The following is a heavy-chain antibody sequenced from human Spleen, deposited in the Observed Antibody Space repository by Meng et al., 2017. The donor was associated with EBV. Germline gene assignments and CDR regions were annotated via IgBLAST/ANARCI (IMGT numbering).Heavy chain of an antibody. CDR1: CDSFTGYY. D-gene: IGHD3-3*02. CDR2: VSHSGGS. J-gene: IGHJ4*02. Sequence: QGRVQRGGEGLLKPSVTLSLTWSVYCDSFTGYYWGWIRQPPGKGLEWIGEVSHSGGSNYNAPLKSRVTISMDTSVNQISLRLDSVTAADTAVYYCARGTIRGNRRYMEYYHYWGQGTLVTVSS. V-gene: IGHV4-34*02. CDR3: ARGTIRGNRRYMEYYHY.